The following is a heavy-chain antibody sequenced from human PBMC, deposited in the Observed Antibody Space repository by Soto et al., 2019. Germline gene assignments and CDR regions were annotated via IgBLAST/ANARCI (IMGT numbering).Heavy chain of an antibody. CDR3: ARDEPTIMGHYYGMDV. J-gene: IGHJ6*02. V-gene: IGHV3-11*01. Sequence: GGSLRLSCAASGFTFSDYDISWIRQAPGKGLEWVSYISSSGSTIYYADSVKGRFTISRDNAKNSLYLQMNSLRAEDTAVYYCARDEPTIMGHYYGMDVWGQGTTVTVSS. CDR1: GFTFSDYD. D-gene: IGHD5-12*01. CDR2: ISSSGSTI.